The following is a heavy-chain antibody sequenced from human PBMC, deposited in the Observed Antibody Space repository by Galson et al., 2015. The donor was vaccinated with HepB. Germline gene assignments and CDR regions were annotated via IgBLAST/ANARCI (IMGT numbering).Heavy chain of an antibody. J-gene: IGHJ4*02. V-gene: IGHV3-21*01. CDR1: GFTFSTYS. CDR2: ITSRSTYI. D-gene: IGHD5-18*01. Sequence: SLRLSCAASGFTFSTYSMNWVRQAPGKGLEWVSSITSRSTYIYYADPVKGRFTISRDNAESSLYLQMNSLRAGDTAVYYCARDLESGHTYGYAAFGDWGQGALVTVSS. CDR3: ARDLESGHTYGYAAFGD.